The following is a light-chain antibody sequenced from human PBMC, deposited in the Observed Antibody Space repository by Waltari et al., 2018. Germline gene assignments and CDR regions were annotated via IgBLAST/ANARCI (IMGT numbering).Light chain of an antibody. V-gene: IGLV2-23*01. J-gene: IGLJ1*01. CDR1: TTDSCTYNL. CDR3: CSYVSNTYV. Sequence: QSALTQPASVSGSPGQSITISCTGTTTDSCTYNLVSWYPHHPGKAPKLIIFEGTKRPSGVSIRFFASKAGNTASLTISGLQADDEADYHCCSYVSNTYVFGTGTKVTVL. CDR2: EGT.